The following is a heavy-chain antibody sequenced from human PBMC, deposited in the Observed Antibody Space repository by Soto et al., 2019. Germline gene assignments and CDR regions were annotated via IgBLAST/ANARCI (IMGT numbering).Heavy chain of an antibody. D-gene: IGHD3-3*01. J-gene: IGHJ5*02. CDR1: GGSISSYY. CDR2: IYTSGST. V-gene: IGHV4-4*07. CDR3: ARDRITIFGVDMHGPWFDP. Sequence: SETLSLTCTVSGGSISSYYWSWIRQPAGKGLEWIGRIYTSGSTNYNPSLKSRVTMSVDTSKNQFSLKLSAVTAADTAVYYCARDRITIFGVDMHGPWFDPWGQETLVTVSS.